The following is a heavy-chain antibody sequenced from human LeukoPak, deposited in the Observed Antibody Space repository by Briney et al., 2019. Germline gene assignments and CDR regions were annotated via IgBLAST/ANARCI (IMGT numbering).Heavy chain of an antibody. Sequence: GGSLRLSCAASGFSFSSYAMSWVRQAPGKGLEWVSGISDSGGSTYYADSVKGRFTISRDNSKKQLFLQVDSLRVEDTAVYYCARGKINHDGAFDAWGQGTRVTVSS. CDR1: GFSFSSYA. CDR3: ARGKINHDGAFDA. CDR2: ISDSGGST. D-gene: IGHD3-16*01. J-gene: IGHJ3*01. V-gene: IGHV3-23*01.